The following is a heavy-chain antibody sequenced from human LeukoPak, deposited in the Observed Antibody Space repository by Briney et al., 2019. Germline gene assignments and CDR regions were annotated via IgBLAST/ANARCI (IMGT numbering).Heavy chain of an antibody. J-gene: IGHJ4*02. CDR2: ISYDGSNK. CDR3: ARATNYYYDSSGYAPDFDY. D-gene: IGHD3-22*01. V-gene: IGHV3-30*03. Sequence: GGSLRLSCAASGFTFSSYGMHWVRQAPGKGLEWVAVISYDGSNKYHADSVKGRFTISRDNSQNTLFLQMNSLRAEDTAVYYCARATNYYYDSSGYAPDFDYWGQGTLVTVSS. CDR1: GFTFSSYG.